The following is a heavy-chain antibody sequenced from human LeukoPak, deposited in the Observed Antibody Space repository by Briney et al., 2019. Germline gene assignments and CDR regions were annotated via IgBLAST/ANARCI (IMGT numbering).Heavy chain of an antibody. Sequence: GGSLRLSCAASGYTFSSYWMSWVRQAPGKALEWVANIKQDGSEKDYVDSVKGRFTNSRDNAKNSLYLQMNSLRAEDTAVYYCARESYDILTGYYHYSYWGQGTLVTVSS. CDR1: GYTFSSYW. D-gene: IGHD3-9*01. V-gene: IGHV3-7*01. CDR3: ARESYDILTGYYHYSY. CDR2: IKQDGSEK. J-gene: IGHJ4*02.